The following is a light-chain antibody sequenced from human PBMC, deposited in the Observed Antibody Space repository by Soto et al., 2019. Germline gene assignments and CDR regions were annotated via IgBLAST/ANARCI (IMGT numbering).Light chain of an antibody. CDR1: SGDIGSYNR. CDR2: EVT. CDR3: TSYAGSNNRGV. J-gene: IGLJ1*01. Sequence: QSVLTQPASVSGSPGQSITISCTGTSGDIGSYNRVSWYQQHPGKAPKLIIYEVTDRPSGVSNRFSGSKSGNTASLTISGLQAEDEADYYCTSYAGSNNRGVFGSGTKVTVL. V-gene: IGLV2-14*01.